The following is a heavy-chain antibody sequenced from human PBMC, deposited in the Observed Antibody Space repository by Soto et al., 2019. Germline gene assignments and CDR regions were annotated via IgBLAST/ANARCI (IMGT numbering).Heavy chain of an antibody. V-gene: IGHV4-34*01. CDR1: GGSFSVYY. Sequence: SETLSLTCAVYGGSFSVYYWSWIRQPPGKGLEWIGEINHSGSTNYNPSLKSRVTISVDTSKNQFSLKLSSVTAADTAVYYCARGPRGTTYYYGSGSYYDKAYYYYYMDVWGKGTTVS. CDR3: ARGPRGTTYYYGSGSYYDKAYYYYYMDV. D-gene: IGHD3-10*01. J-gene: IGHJ6*03. CDR2: INHSGST.